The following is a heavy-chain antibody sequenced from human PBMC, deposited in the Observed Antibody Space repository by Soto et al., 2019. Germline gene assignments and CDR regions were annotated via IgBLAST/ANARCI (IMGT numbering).Heavy chain of an antibody. Sequence: ASVKVSCKASGYTFTSYYIRWVRQAPGQGLEWMGWITPNNGDTKYVQKFQGRLTMTRDTSISKAYMELNRLRSDDTAVYYCARVQYYYATNGPNDYWGQGTLVTVSS. CDR1: GYTFTSYY. CDR2: ITPNNGDT. D-gene: IGHD2-8*01. CDR3: ARVQYYYATNGPNDY. J-gene: IGHJ4*02. V-gene: IGHV1-2*02.